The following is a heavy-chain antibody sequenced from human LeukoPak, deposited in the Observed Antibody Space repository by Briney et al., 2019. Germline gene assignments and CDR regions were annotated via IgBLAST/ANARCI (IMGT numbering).Heavy chain of an antibody. CDR3: ARLSSSGWYGYNWFDP. CDR2: TYSGDSDT. D-gene: IGHD6-19*01. V-gene: IGHV5-51*01. CDR1: GYSFTSYW. J-gene: IGHJ5*02. Sequence: GESLKISCKGSGYSFTSYWIGWVRQMPGKGLEWMGITYSGDSDTRYSPSFQGQVTISADKSISTAYLQWSSLKASDTAMYYCARLSSSGWYGYNWFDPWGQGTLVTVSS.